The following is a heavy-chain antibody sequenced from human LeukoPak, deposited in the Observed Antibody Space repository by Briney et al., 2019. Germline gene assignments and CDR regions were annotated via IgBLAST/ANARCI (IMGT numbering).Heavy chain of an antibody. J-gene: IGHJ4*02. CDR3: AKEQSNAYYQYFFDY. D-gene: IGHD3-22*01. CDR2: ISDSGDST. V-gene: IGHV3-23*01. Sequence: GGSLRLSCAASGFTFISYAMNWVRQAPGKGLEWVSAISDSGDSTYYADSVKGRFTISRDNSRNTLYLQMSSLRAEDTAVYYCAKEQSNAYYQYFFDYWGQGTLVTVSS. CDR1: GFTFISYA.